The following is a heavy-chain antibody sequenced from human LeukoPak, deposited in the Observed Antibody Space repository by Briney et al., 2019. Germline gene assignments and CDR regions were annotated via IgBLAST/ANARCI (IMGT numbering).Heavy chain of an antibody. V-gene: IGHV1-46*01. D-gene: IGHD3-3*01. CDR3: ARTITIFGVVLDAFDI. Sequence: ASVKASCKASGYTFTSYYMHWVRQAPGQGLEWMGIINPSGGSTSYAQKFQGRVTMTRDTSTSTVYMELSSLRSEDTAVYYCARTITIFGVVLDAFDIWGQGTMVTVSS. J-gene: IGHJ3*02. CDR2: INPSGGST. CDR1: GYTFTSYY.